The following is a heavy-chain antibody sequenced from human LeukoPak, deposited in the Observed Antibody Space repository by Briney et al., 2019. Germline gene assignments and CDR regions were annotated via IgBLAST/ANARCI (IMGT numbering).Heavy chain of an antibody. CDR2: ISTSGDFT. Sequence: GGSLRLSCATSGFTFSSYAMNWVRQTPGKGLECVSFISTSGDFTYYAASVKGRFTISRDNSKNTLYLQMNSLRAEDTAVYYCAKGGFEYSSSFNDYWGQGTLVTVSS. V-gene: IGHV3-23*01. D-gene: IGHD6-6*01. J-gene: IGHJ4*02. CDR1: GFTFSSYA. CDR3: AKGGFEYSSSFNDY.